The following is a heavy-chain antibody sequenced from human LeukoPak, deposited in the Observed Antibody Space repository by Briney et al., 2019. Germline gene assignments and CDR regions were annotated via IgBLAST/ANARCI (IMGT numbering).Heavy chain of an antibody. CDR3: AKKDIVVVPAARSGAFDI. D-gene: IGHD2-2*01. J-gene: IGHJ3*02. Sequence: GGSLRLSCAASGFTFSSYAMSWVRQAPGKGLEWVSAISGSGGSTYYADSVKGRFTISRDNSKNTLYLQMNSLRAEDTAVYYCAKKDIVVVPAARSGAFDIWGQGTMVTVSS. V-gene: IGHV3-23*01. CDR2: ISGSGGST. CDR1: GFTFSSYA.